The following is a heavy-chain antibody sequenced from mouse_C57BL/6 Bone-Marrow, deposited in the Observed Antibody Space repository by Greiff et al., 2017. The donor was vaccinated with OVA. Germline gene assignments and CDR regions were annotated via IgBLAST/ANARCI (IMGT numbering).Heavy chain of an antibody. CDR1: GFSLTSYG. J-gene: IGHJ2*01. V-gene: IGHV2-2*01. D-gene: IGHD3-3*01. CDR3: GRSAGRDY. Sequence: VQLQQSGPGLVQPSQSLTISCTVSGFSLTSYGVHWVRQSPGKGLEWLGVLWSGGSTAYNAAFISRLSISKDNSKSQVVFKMNSLQADDTAIYYCGRSAGRDYWGQGTTLTVSS. CDR2: LWSGGST.